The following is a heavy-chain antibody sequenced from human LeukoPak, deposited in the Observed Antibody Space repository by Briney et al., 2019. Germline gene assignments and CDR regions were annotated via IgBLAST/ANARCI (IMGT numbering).Heavy chain of an antibody. CDR1: GFTLSSYS. D-gene: IGHD2-15*01. CDR3: ARELRLGYCSGGSCYYYGMDV. J-gene: IGHJ6*02. V-gene: IGHV3-21*01. Sequence: TGGSLRLSCAASGFTLSSYSMNWVRQAPGKGLEWVSSISSSSSYIYYADSVKGRFTISRDNAKNSLYLQMNSLRAEDTAVYYCARELRLGYCSGGSCYYYGMDVWGQGTTVTVYS. CDR2: ISSSSSYI.